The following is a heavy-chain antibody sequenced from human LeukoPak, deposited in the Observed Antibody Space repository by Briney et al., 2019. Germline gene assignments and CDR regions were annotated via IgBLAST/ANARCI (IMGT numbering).Heavy chain of an antibody. D-gene: IGHD2-15*01. J-gene: IGHJ3*01. Sequence: GGSLRLSCTASGFTVRSNYMSWVRQSPRKGLEWVSIMYSGGSTAYAASVKDRCIISRDHSKNKLYLQMNSLRAKETAVYYCARDRYCSGGSCYGDAFVLWGKGTMVTVSS. V-gene: IGHV3-53*01. CDR3: ARDRYCSGGSCYGDAFVL. CDR1: GFTVRSNY. CDR2: MYSGGST.